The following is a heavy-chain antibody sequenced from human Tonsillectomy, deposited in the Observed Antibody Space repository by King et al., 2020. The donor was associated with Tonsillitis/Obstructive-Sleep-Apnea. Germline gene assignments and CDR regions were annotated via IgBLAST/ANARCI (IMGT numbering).Heavy chain of an antibody. Sequence: QVQLQQWGAGLLKPSETLSLTCAVYGGSFSGYYWSWIRQPPGKGLEWIGEINHSGSTNYNPSLKSRVTISVDTSKNQFSLKLSSVTAADTAVYYCARTAGIVGATTIDSWGQGTLVTVSS. V-gene: IGHV4-34*01. CDR1: GGSFSGYY. CDR3: ARTAGIVGATTIDS. CDR2: INHSGST. D-gene: IGHD1-26*01. J-gene: IGHJ4*02.